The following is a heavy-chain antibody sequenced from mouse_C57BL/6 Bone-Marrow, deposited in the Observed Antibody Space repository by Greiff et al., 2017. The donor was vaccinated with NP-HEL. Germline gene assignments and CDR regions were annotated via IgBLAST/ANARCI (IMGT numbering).Heavy chain of an antibody. D-gene: IGHD1-1*01. CDR3: ARQDYGSPFAY. Sequence: EVKLQESGGDLVKPGGSLKLSCAASGFTFSSYGMSWVRQTPDKRLEWVATISSGGSYTYYPDSVKGRFTISRDNAKNTLYLQMSSLKSEDTAMYYCARQDYGSPFAYWGQGTLVTVSA. V-gene: IGHV5-6*01. CDR2: ISSGGSYT. J-gene: IGHJ3*01. CDR1: GFTFSSYG.